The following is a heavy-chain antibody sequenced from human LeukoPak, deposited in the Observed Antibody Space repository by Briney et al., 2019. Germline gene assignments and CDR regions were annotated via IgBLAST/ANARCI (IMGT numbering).Heavy chain of an antibody. CDR2: ISAYNGNT. CDR3: ARDRPGTALYAVSIAVAGTPPGMDV. D-gene: IGHD6-19*01. V-gene: IGHV1-18*01. CDR1: GYTFTSYG. Sequence: ASVKVSCKASGYTFTSYGISWVRQAPGQGLEWMGWISAYNGNTNYAQKLQGRVTMTTDTSTSTAYVELRSLRSDDTAVYYCARDRPGTALYAVSIAVAGTPPGMDVWGQGTTVTVSS. J-gene: IGHJ6*02.